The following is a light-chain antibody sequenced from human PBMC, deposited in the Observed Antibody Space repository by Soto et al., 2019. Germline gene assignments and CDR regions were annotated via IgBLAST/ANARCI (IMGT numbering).Light chain of an antibody. J-gene: IGKJ1*01. V-gene: IGKV1-9*01. CDR2: AAS. CDR1: QGIRSY. Sequence: DIQLTQSPSFLSASVGDRVTITCRASQGIRSYLAWYQQKPGKAPKLLIYAASTLQSGVPSRFSGSGSGKEFTPTISSLQPEDFATYYCQQLNSYPRTFGQGTKVEIK. CDR3: QQLNSYPRT.